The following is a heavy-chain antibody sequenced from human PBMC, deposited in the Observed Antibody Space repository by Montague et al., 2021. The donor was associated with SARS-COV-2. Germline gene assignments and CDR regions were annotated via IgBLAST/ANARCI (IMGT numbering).Heavy chain of an antibody. V-gene: IGHV4-59*08. CDR3: ARHLAISGPAAVSDY. Sequence: SETLSLTCTVSGGSISSYYWSWIRQPPGKGLEWIGYIYYSGSTSXNPSLKSRVTISVDTSRNQFSLKLSSVTAADTAIYYCARHLAISGPAAVSDYWGQGTLVTVSS. CDR2: IYYSGST. J-gene: IGHJ4*02. CDR1: GGSISSYY. D-gene: IGHD2-2*01.